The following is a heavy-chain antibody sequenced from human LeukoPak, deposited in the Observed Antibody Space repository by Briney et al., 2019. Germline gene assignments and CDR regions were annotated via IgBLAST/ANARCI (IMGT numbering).Heavy chain of an antibody. Sequence: ASVTVSCTASGYTFTSYDINWVRQAPGQGLEWMGWMNPNSGNTGYAQKFQGRVTMTRNTSISTDYMELSSLRSEDTAVYYCARGMGSGSYSAAYYFDYWGQGTLVTVAS. CDR3: ARGMGSGSYSAAYYFDY. CDR1: GYTFTSYD. D-gene: IGHD3-22*01. V-gene: IGHV1-8*01. CDR2: MNPNSGNT. J-gene: IGHJ4*02.